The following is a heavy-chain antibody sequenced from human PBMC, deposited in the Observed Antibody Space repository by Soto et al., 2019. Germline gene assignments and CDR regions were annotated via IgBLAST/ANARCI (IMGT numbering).Heavy chain of an antibody. V-gene: IGHV1-69*13. D-gene: IGHD6-13*01. CDR1: GGTFSSYR. CDR2: IVPIYRTA. CDR3: VRDSGAKLSSS. J-gene: IGHJ4*02. Sequence: GVSVKVSCKASGGTFSSYRINWVRQAPGQGLEWVGGIVPIYRTADYAHKFQGRVTITADESALTSYMELRSLKSQDTAVYYCVRDSGAKLSSSWGQGTLVTVSS.